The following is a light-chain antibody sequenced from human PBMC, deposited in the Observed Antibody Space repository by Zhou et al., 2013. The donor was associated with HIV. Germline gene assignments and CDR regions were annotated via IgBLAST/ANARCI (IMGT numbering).Light chain of an antibody. CDR2: DAS. CDR1: QSLDSW. Sequence: DIQLTQSPSTLSASVGDRVTIACRASQSLDSWLAWYQQKPGKAPKLLIYDASNLETGVPSRFSGSGSGADFTFTISSLQPEDIATYYCQQYDNLPRTFGQGTKVEIK. V-gene: IGKV1-33*01. CDR3: QQYDNLPRT. J-gene: IGKJ1*01.